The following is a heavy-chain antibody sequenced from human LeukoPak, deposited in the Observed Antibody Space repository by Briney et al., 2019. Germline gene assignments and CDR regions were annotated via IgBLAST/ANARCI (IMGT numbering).Heavy chain of an antibody. Sequence: GGSLRLSCAASGFTFSSYAMHWVRQAPGKGLEWVAVISYDGSNKYYADSVKGRFTISRDNSKNMLYLQMNSLRAEDTAVYYCARALGGPSGWYDYWGQGTLVTVSS. J-gene: IGHJ4*02. CDR3: ARALGGPSGWYDY. CDR1: GFTFSSYA. CDR2: ISYDGSNK. D-gene: IGHD6-19*01. V-gene: IGHV3-30*14.